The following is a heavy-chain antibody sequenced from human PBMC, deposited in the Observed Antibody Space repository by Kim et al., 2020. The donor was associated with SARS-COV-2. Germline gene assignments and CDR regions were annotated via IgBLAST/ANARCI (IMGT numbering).Heavy chain of an antibody. J-gene: IGHJ4*02. D-gene: IGHD1-7*01. CDR2: INHSGST. CDR1: GGSFSGYY. V-gene: IGHV4-34*01. Sequence: SETLSLTCAVYGGSFSGYYWSWIRQPPGKGLEWIGEINHSGSTNYNPSLKSRVTISVDTSKNQFSLKLSSVTAADTAVYYCARGRNNWNYRVLKANLNPFDYWGQGTLVTVSS. CDR3: ARGRNNWNYRVLKANLNPFDY.